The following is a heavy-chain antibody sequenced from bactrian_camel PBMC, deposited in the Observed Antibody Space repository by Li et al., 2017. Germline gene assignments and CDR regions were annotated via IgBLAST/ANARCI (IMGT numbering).Heavy chain of an antibody. CDR3: AIGNAVPFYFSDAHKSGY. Sequence: HVQLVESGGGSVQPGGSLALACIASGVTISNYYMSWVRQAPGKGLEWVSSILSDGSDTYYGDSVKGRFTISRDNTKNTVYLRMNSLKSEGAALYYCAIGNAVPFYFSDAHKSGYWGQGTQVTVS. CDR1: GVTISNYY. D-gene: IGHD4*01. CDR2: ILSDGSDT. V-gene: IGHV3S5*01. J-gene: IGHJ6*01.